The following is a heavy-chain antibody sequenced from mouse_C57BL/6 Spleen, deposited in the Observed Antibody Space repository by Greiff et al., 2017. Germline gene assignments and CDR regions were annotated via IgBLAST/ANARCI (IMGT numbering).Heavy chain of an antibody. V-gene: IGHV1-7*01. CDR1: GYTFPSSW. D-gene: IGHD2-5*01. CDR3: ARYGDYSNYEGYFDV. CDR2: INPSSGYT. Sequence: QVQLKQSGAELAKPGASVKLSCKASGYTFPSSWMHWVKQRPGQGLEWIGYINPSSGYTKYNQKFKDKATLTADKSSSTAYMQLSSLTYGDSAVYNCARYGDYSNYEGYFDVWGTGTTVTVSS. J-gene: IGHJ1*03.